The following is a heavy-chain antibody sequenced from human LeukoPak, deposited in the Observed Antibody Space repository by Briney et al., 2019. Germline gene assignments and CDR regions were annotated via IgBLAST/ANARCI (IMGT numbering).Heavy chain of an antibody. V-gene: IGHV3-11*01. CDR1: GFTFSDYY. Sequence: GGSLRLSCAASGFTFSDYYMSWIRQAPGKGLEWVSYISSSGSTIYYADSVKGRFTISRDNAKNSLYLQMNSLRAEDTAVYYCARPPRGYSSSWYGEYWGQGTLVTVSS. CDR3: ARPPRGYSSSWYGEY. J-gene: IGHJ4*02. CDR2: ISSSGSTI. D-gene: IGHD6-13*01.